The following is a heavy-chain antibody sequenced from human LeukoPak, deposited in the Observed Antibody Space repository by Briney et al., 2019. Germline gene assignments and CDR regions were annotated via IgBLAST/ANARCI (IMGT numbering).Heavy chain of an antibody. CDR3: ARVGDHFHWYLDL. CDR2: LYSGSDT. J-gene: IGHJ2*01. Sequence: PGGSLRHSCAASGFTVSTNYMNWVRQARGKGLEWVSILYSGSDTYYADSVKGRFTISRDSSKNILSLQINNLRAEDTAVYYCARVGDHFHWYLDLWGRGTLVTVSS. D-gene: IGHD3-10*01. CDR1: GFTVSTNY. V-gene: IGHV3-53*01.